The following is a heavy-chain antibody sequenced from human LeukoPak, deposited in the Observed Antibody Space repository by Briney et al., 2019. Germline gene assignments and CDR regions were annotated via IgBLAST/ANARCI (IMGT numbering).Heavy chain of an antibody. CDR3: AAAEHYDILTGYSYFDY. V-gene: IGHV1-58*01. CDR2: IVVGSGNT. CDR1: GFTFTSSA. J-gene: IGHJ4*02. D-gene: IGHD3-9*01. Sequence: TSVKVSCKASGFTFTSSAVQWVRLARGQRLEWIGWIVVGSGNTNYAQKFQERVTITRDMSTSTAYMELSSLRSEDTAVYYCAAAEHYDILTGYSYFDYWGQGTLVTVSS.